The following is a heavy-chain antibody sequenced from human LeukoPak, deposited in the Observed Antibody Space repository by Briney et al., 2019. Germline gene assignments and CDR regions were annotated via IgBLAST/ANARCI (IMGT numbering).Heavy chain of an antibody. Sequence: SVKVSCKASGGTFSSYAISWVRQAPGQGLEWMGGIIPIFGTANYAQKFQGRVTITTDESTSTAYMELSSLRTEDTAVYYCAANKGYGSSTSCPYFDYGAKGTLVTFP. V-gene: IGHV1-69*05. CDR1: GGTFSSYA. D-gene: IGHD2-2*01. CDR3: AANKGYGSSTSCPYFDY. J-gene: IGHJ4*02. CDR2: IIPIFGTA.